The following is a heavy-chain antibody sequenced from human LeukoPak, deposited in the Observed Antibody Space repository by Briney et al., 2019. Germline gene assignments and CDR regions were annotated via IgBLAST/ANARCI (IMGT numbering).Heavy chain of an antibody. J-gene: IGHJ4*02. CDR3: ARVRATPSPAYFDY. V-gene: IGHV4-61*02. CDR1: GGSISSGSYY. D-gene: IGHD5-12*01. CDR2: IYTSGGT. Sequence: SETLSLTCTVSGGSISSGSYYWSWIRQPAGKGLERIGRIYTSGGTNYNPSLKSRVTISVDTSKNQFSLKLSSVTAADTAVYYCARVRATPSPAYFDYWGQGTLVTVSS.